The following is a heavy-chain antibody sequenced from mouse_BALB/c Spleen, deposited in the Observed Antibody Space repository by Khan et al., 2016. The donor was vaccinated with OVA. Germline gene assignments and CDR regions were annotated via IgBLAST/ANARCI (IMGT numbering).Heavy chain of an antibody. D-gene: IGHD3-2*02. Sequence: QVQLKQSGAELVRPGASVRLSCKTSGYTFTSYWIHWVKQRLGQGLEWIARIYPGTDNTYYNEKFKDKATLTADKSSNTAYMQLSSLKSEDSAVYFCAREEALYYFDYWGQGTTLTVSS. CDR2: IYPGTDNT. J-gene: IGHJ2*01. V-gene: IGHV1-76*01. CDR3: AREEALYYFDY. CDR1: GYTFTSYW.